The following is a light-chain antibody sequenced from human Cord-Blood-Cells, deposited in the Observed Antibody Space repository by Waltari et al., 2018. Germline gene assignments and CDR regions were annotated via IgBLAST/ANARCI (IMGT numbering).Light chain of an antibody. CDR3: CSYAGSYTFDVV. V-gene: IGLV2-11*01. Sequence: QSALTQPRPVSGSPGQSVTTSCTGTSSDVGGYNYVPWYQQHPGKAPKLMIYDVSKRPSGVPVRFSGSKSGNTASLTISGLQAEDEADYYCCSYAGSYTFDVVFGGGTKLTVL. CDR2: DVS. CDR1: SSDVGGYNY. J-gene: IGLJ2*01.